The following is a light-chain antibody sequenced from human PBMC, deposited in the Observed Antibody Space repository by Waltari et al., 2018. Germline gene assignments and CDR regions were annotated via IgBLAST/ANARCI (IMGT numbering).Light chain of an antibody. CDR2: AYN. J-gene: IGLJ2*01. CDR3: QSYDTSNHVV. V-gene: IGLV6-57*03. Sequence: NFMLTQPHSVSESPGKTVLISCTRSSGSIASNYVQWYQQRPGSAPTPVIYAYNQSPSGVPDRFSGSIDSSSNSASLTVSGLKTEDEADYYCQSYDTSNHVVFGGGTKLTVL. CDR1: SGSIASNY.